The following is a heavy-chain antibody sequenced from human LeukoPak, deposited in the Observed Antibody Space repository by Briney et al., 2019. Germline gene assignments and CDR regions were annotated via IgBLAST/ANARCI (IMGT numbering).Heavy chain of an antibody. CDR2: IDGDGSDT. J-gene: IGHJ4*02. Sequence: GGSLRLSCAASGFTFSIYWMHWVRQAPGKGLVWVSRIDGDGSDTNFADSVKGRFTISIDNAKNTVSLQMNSLRVEDTAVYYCVRGLDSYSYAYGLYWGQGTLVTVSS. V-gene: IGHV3-74*01. CDR3: VRGLDSYSYAYGLY. CDR1: GFTFSIYW. D-gene: IGHD5-18*01.